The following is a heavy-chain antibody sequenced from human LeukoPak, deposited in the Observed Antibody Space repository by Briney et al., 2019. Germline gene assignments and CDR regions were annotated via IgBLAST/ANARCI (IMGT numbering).Heavy chain of an antibody. CDR1: GGSISRYY. CDR3: ARDGVENSSWYPLDS. V-gene: IGHV4-4*07. D-gene: IGHD6-13*01. J-gene: IGHJ4*02. Sequence: RTSETLSLTCTVSGGSISRYYWSWVRQPAGEGLEWIGRIYTSGSTNYKPSLKSRVTMSVDTSKNQFSLKLTSVTAAGTAVYYCARDGVENSSWYPLDSWGPGTLVTVSS. CDR2: IYTSGST.